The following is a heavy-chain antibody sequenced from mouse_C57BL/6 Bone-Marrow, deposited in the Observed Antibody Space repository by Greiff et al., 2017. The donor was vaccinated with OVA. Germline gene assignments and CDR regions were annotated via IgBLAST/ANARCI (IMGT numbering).Heavy chain of an antibody. V-gene: IGHV1-53*01. Sequence: LQQPGTELVKPGASVKLSCKASGYTFTSYWMHWVKQRPGQGLEWIGNINPSNGGTNYNEKFKSKATLTVDKSSSTAYMQLSSLTSEDSAVYYCARGITTVVVPFDYWGQGTTLTVSS. CDR2: INPSNGGT. D-gene: IGHD1-1*01. CDR3: ARGITTVVVPFDY. J-gene: IGHJ2*01. CDR1: GYTFTSYW.